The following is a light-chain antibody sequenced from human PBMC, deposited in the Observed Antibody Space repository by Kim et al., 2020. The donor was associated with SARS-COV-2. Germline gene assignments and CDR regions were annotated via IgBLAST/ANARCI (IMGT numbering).Light chain of an antibody. V-gene: IGKV3-20*01. CDR3: QLFGTTLWT. CDR2: GAS. J-gene: IGKJ1*01. CDR1: QSVRSTY. Sequence: YPGDRATLSCRASQSVRSTYLAWYQQKPGQAPRLLIYGASSRATGIPDRFSGSGSGTDFTLTISRLEPEDFAVFYCQLFGTTLWTFGQGTKVDIK.